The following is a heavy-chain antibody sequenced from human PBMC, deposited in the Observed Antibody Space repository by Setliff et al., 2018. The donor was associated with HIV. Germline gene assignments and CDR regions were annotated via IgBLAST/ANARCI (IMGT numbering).Heavy chain of an antibody. CDR3: ARSLGGLAVPSRNYFDP. CDR2: LYVSGDT. Sequence: SETLSLTCYVTDDPISSYYWSWVRQPAGKGLEWIGRLYVSGDTNYNPSLKSRVTMSLDTSKKHFSLKLKSVTAADTAVYFCARSLGGLAVPSRNYFDPWGQGTLVTVSS. D-gene: IGHD1-7*01. CDR1: DDPISSYY. V-gene: IGHV4-4*07. J-gene: IGHJ5*02.